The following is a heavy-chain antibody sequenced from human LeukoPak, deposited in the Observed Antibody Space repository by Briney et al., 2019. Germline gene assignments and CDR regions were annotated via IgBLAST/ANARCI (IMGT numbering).Heavy chain of an antibody. V-gene: IGHV4-61*09. Sequence: PSETLSLTCTVSGGSISSHNYYWNWIRLPAGKGLEWIGHIYSSGSTNYNPSLKSRVTISVDTSKNQFSLKLSSVTAADTAVYYCARHHACITIFGRGLCWFDPWGQGTLVTVSS. D-gene: IGHD3-3*01. J-gene: IGHJ5*02. CDR1: GGSISSHNYY. CDR3: ARHHACITIFGRGLCWFDP. CDR2: IYSSGST.